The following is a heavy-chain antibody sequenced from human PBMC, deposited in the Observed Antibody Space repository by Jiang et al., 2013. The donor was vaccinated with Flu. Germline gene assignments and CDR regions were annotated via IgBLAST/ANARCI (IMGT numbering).Heavy chain of an antibody. CDR2: ISGSGGST. CDR3: AKDLLGVGATSSTGY. CDR1: GFTFRTYA. Sequence: GRSLTLSCAASGFTFRTYAMSWVRQAPGKGLEWVSAISGSGGSTYYADSVKGRFTISRDNSKNTLYLQMNSLRAEDTAVYYCAKDLLGVGATSSTGYWGQGTLVTVSS. D-gene: IGHD1-26*01. J-gene: IGHJ4*02. V-gene: IGHV3-23*01.